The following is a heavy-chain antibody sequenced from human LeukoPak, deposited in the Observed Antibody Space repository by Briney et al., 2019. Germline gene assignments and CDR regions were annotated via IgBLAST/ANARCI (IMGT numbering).Heavy chain of an antibody. CDR2: MNPNSGNT. CDR1: GYTFTSYD. D-gene: IGHD3-10*01. Sequence: ASMKVSCKASGYTFTSYDINWVRQATGQGLEWMGWMNPNSGNTGYAQKFQGRVTMTRNTSISTAYMELSSLRSEDTAVYYCARVWGTRITMVRGVPPYYFDYWGQGTLVTVSS. J-gene: IGHJ4*02. CDR3: ARVWGTRITMVRGVPPYYFDY. V-gene: IGHV1-8*01.